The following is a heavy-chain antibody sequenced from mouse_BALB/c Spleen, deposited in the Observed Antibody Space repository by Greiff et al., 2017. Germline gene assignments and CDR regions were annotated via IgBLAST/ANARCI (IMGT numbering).Heavy chain of an antibody. Sequence: EVKLVESGPELVKPGASVKISCKASGYTFTDYYMNWVKQSHGKSLEWIGLVNPNNGGTSYNQKFKGKATLTVDKSSSTAYMELRSLTSEDSAVYYCARWGSYYAMDYWGQGTSVTVSS. CDR3: ARWGSYYAMDY. CDR1: GYTFTDYY. V-gene: IGHV1-26*01. CDR2: VNPNNGGT. J-gene: IGHJ4*01.